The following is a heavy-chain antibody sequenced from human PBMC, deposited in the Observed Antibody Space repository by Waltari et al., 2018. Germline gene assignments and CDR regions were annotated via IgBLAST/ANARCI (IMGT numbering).Heavy chain of an antibody. CDR2: INQGGSDK. CDR1: GFTFGSYL. Sequence: EVQLVESGGGLVQPGGSLRLSCAASGFTFGSYLMSWVRQAPGKGLGGVANINQGGSDKYYVDYVKGRFTISRDNAKNSLYLHMNTLRAEDTAVYYCASDAFNCGDSYPWDIWGQGTTVTVSS. J-gene: IGHJ6*02. D-gene: IGHD4-17*01. CDR3: ASDAFNCGDSYPWDI. V-gene: IGHV3-7*01.